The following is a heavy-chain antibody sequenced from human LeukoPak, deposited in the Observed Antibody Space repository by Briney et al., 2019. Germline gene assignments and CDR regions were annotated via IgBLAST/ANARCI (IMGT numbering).Heavy chain of an antibody. CDR1: GFTFSSYA. J-gene: IGHJ4*02. Sequence: GGSLRLSCAASGFTFSSYAMSWVRQAPGKGLEWVTAISGSGGSTYYADSVKGRFTISRDNSKNTLYLQMNSLRAEDTAVYYCARDARDGYGGNPFDYWGQGTLVTVSS. CDR2: ISGSGGST. V-gene: IGHV3-23*01. CDR3: ARDARDGYGGNPFDY. D-gene: IGHD4-23*01.